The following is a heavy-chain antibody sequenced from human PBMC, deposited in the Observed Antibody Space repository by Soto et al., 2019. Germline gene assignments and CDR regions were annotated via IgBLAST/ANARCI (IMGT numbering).Heavy chain of an antibody. Sequence: GGSLRLSCAASGFTFSYYYMIWIRQAPGKGLEWLSYISSSGDTIYYADSVKGRFTLSRDDAKNSVYLQMNSLRTDDTAVYYCASGSSPFTYWGQGTLVTVSS. CDR3: ASGSSPFTY. CDR2: ISSSGDTI. D-gene: IGHD6-6*01. V-gene: IGHV3-11*01. CDR1: GFTFSYYY. J-gene: IGHJ4*02.